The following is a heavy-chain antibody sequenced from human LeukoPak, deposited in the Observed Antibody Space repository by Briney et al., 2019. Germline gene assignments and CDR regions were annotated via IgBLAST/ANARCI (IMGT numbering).Heavy chain of an antibody. CDR1: GYTFTSYG. CDR3: ARGHYPSGSYSFDY. D-gene: IGHD3-10*01. Sequence: ASVKVSCKASGYTFTSYGISWVRQAPGQGLEWMGWIGAYNGNTNYAQTLQGRVTMTTDTSTSTAYMELRSLRSDDTAMYYCARGHYPSGSYSFDYWGQGTLVTVSS. V-gene: IGHV1-18*01. J-gene: IGHJ4*02. CDR2: IGAYNGNT.